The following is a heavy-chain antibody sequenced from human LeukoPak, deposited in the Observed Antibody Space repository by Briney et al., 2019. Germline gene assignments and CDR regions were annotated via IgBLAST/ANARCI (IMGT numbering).Heavy chain of an antibody. CDR2: LSYTGKT. CDR3: SEGYFEPFDH. Sequence: PSETLSLTYNVSGVSVSTSHWNWIRQRPGKGLEWIGCLSYTGKTDYNPSLKSRVSISLGSSNNHFSLKLTSVTAADTAVYYCSEGYFEPFDHWGQGILVTVSS. J-gene: IGHJ4*02. D-gene: IGHD2/OR15-2a*01. CDR1: GVSVSTSH. V-gene: IGHV4-59*02.